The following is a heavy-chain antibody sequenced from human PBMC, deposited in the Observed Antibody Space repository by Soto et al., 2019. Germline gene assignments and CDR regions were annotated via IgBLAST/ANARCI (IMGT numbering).Heavy chain of an antibody. V-gene: IGHV4-38-2*02. CDR3: ARDPDYDILTGYSSGWFDP. D-gene: IGHD3-9*01. CDR1: GYSISSGYY. Sequence: SETLSLTCAVSGYSISSGYYWGWIRQPPGKGLEWIGSIYHSGSTYYNLSLKSRVTISVDTSKNQFSLKLSSVTAADTAVYYCARDPDYDILTGYSSGWFDPWGQGTLVTVSS. J-gene: IGHJ5*02. CDR2: IYHSGST.